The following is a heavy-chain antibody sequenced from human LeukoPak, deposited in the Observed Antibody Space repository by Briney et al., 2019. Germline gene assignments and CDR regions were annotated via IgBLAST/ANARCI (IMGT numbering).Heavy chain of an antibody. V-gene: IGHV3-66*01. Sequence: TGGPLRLSCAAPGFTVSGNYISWVRQAPAGRVQWVSGIYRGGGTYYEDSVRGRFTISRDNSKNTLYLQMNSLRAEDTAVYYCVAEERDFDCWGQGVLVTVSS. CDR1: GFTVSGNY. D-gene: IGHD6-13*01. J-gene: IGHJ4*02. CDR2: IYRGGGT. CDR3: VAEERDFDC.